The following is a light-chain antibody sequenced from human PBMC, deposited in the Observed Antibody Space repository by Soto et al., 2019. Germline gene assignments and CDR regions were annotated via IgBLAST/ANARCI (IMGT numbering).Light chain of an antibody. CDR3: LHYKDWPRWT. J-gene: IGKJ1*01. CDR1: QTVGNT. V-gene: IGKV3-15*01. Sequence: EIVLTQSPATLSVSPGERATLSCRASQTVGNTLAWYQQQPGQTPGLLIYGASTTATGIPARFSGSGSGTEFTLTIDRLQSEDFAVYYCLHYKDWPRWTFGQGTKVEVK. CDR2: GAS.